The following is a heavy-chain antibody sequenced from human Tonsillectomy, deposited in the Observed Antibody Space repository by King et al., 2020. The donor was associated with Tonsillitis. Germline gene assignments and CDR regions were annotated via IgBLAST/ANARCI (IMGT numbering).Heavy chain of an antibody. CDR3: AREDPYGEYVPNAFDI. V-gene: IGHV3-48*02. CDR2: ISSSSSTI. D-gene: IGHD4-17*01. J-gene: IGHJ3*02. Sequence: VQLVESGGGLVQPGGSLRLSCAASGFTFSSYSMNWVRQAPGKGLEWVSYISSSSSTIYYADSVKGRFTISRDNAKNSLYLQMNSLRDEDTAVYYCAREDPYGEYVPNAFDIWGQGTMVTVSS. CDR1: GFTFSSYS.